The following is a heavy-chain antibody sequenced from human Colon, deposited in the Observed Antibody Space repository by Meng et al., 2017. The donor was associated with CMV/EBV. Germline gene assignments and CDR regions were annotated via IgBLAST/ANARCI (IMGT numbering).Heavy chain of an antibody. Sequence: SETLSLTCSVSGGSVNTGNFYWSWIRQPPGKTLEWIAYVFYTGTANYNPSLQSRVTISVDTSKNQFSLKLNSVTAADTAVYYCAREDYDSSGYYPSTFDIWGQGTMVTVSS. CDR1: GGSVNTGNFY. V-gene: IGHV4-61*01. CDR2: VFYTGTA. D-gene: IGHD3-22*01. CDR3: AREDYDSSGYYPSTFDI. J-gene: IGHJ3*02.